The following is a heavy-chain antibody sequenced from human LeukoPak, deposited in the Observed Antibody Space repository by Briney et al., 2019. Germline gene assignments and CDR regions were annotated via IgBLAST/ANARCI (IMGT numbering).Heavy chain of an antibody. CDR2: INSDGSRT. D-gene: IGHD6-6*01. CDR3: ARDGYSSSFYFDY. V-gene: IGHV3-74*01. CDR1: GFTFSNYW. Sequence: GGSLRLSCAASGFTFSNYWMHWVRQAPGKGLGWVSRINSDGSRTTYADSVKGRFTISRDNAKNTLYLQMNSLRAEDTAVYYCARDGYSSSFYFDYWGQGTLVTVSS. J-gene: IGHJ4*02.